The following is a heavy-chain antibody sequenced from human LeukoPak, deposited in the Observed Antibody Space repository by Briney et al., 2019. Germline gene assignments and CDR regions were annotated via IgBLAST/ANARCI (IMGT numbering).Heavy chain of an antibody. CDR2: ISSFSNYI. D-gene: IGHD6-13*01. J-gene: IGHJ1*01. CDR3: SRGPRNSSSYQYFQH. Sequence: GGSLRLSCAASGFTFSDYSMNWVRQAPGKGLQWVSSISSFSNYIYYADSAKGRFSISRDNAKNSLFLQMNSLRVEDTAVYYCSRGPRNSSSYQYFQHWGQGTLVTVPS. V-gene: IGHV3-21*01. CDR1: GFTFSDYS.